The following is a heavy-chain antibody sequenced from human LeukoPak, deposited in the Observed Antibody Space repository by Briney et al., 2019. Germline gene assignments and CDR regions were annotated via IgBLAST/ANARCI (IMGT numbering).Heavy chain of an antibody. CDR1: GFTFSSYW. Sequence: QPGGSLRLSCAASGFTFSSYWMHWVRQAPGKGLVWVSRINNDGSSTSYADSVKGRFTISRDNAKNTLYQQMNSLRAEDTAVYYCARGRATAGSYSDYWGQGTLVTVSS. D-gene: IGHD6-13*01. V-gene: IGHV3-74*01. J-gene: IGHJ4*02. CDR3: ARGRATAGSYSDY. CDR2: INNDGSST.